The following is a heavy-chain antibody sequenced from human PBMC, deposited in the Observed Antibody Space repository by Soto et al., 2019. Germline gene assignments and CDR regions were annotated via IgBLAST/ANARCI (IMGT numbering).Heavy chain of an antibody. V-gene: IGHV1-18*04. D-gene: IGHD4-4*01. Sequence: GASVKVSCKASGYTFSNYGVSWVRQAPGQGLEWMGWISAYNGNTYHAQKVQGRVTMTTDTSTSTAYMELRSLRSDDTAVYYCARDKVTTHMDVWGQGTTVTSP. CDR3: ARDKVTTHMDV. CDR1: GYTFSNYG. J-gene: IGHJ6*02. CDR2: ISAYNGNT.